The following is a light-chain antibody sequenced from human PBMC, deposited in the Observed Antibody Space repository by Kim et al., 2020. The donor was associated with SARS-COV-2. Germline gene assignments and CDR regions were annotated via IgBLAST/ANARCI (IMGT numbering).Light chain of an antibody. J-gene: IGLJ1*01. CDR2: DVS. Sequence: GQSVTISCTGSSRDVGGYNSVSWYQHHPGKAPKLMIYDVSERPSGVSNRFSGSKSDNTASLTISGLQTEDEADYYCSSYTSSSTLVFGSGTKATVL. V-gene: IGLV2-14*03. CDR3: SSYTSSSTLV. CDR1: SRDVGGYNS.